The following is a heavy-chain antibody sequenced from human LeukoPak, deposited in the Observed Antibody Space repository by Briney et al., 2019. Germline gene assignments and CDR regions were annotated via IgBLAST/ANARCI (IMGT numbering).Heavy chain of an antibody. CDR3: AKDPSYSGYGVWVYFDP. CDR1: GSTFSNYG. V-gene: IGHV3-30*02. Sequence: GGSLRLSCAAPGSTFSNYGMHWVRQAPGKGLEWVAFLGHDGSKKEYTDSVKGRFTISRDTSKTTLYLHMNSLRNEDTAVYYCAKDPSYSGYGVWVYFDPWGQGTLVIVSS. D-gene: IGHD5-12*01. J-gene: IGHJ5*02. CDR2: LGHDGSKK.